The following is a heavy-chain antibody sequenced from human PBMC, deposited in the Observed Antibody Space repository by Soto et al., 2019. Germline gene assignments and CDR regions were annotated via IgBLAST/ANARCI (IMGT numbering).Heavy chain of an antibody. J-gene: IGHJ3*01. CDR2: ISYDGSNK. Sequence: QVQLVESGGGVVQPGRSLRLSCAASGFTFSSYGMHWVRQAPGKGLEWVAVISYDGSNKYYADSVKGRFTISRDNSKNTLYLQMNSLRAEDTAVYYCAKDGVWGQGTMVTVSS. CDR3: AKDGV. V-gene: IGHV3-30*18. CDR1: GFTFSSYG.